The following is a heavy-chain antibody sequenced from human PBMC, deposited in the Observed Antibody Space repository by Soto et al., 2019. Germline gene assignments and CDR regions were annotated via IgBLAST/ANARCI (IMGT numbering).Heavy chain of an antibody. J-gene: IGHJ6*02. V-gene: IGHV3-73*02. Sequence: EVQLVESGGGLVHPGGSLKLSCAASGFPFNGSAMHWVRQASGKGLEWVGRIRSKPNNYATAYAASLKGRFTISSDDSKNTAYLQMNSLNTEDTSVYYCAGDFYYNMDVWGQGTTVTVSS. CDR3: AGDFYYNMDV. CDR1: GFPFNGSA. CDR2: IRSKPNNYAT.